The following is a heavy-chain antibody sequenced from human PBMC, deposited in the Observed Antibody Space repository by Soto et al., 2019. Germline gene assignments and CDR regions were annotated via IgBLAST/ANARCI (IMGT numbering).Heavy chain of an antibody. CDR3: AGILWCEESPVTL. CDR2: IYYSGST. D-gene: IGHD3-10*01. V-gene: IGHV4-39*01. Sequence: QLQLQESGPGLVKPSETLSLICTVSGGSISRSNYYWAWIRQPPGKGLEWIRSIYYSGSTYYNPSHESRVTTSIDTSKSQFSLKLSSMTAAGKSVYYCAGILWCEESPVTLWGQGALITVSS. CDR1: GGSISRSNYY. J-gene: IGHJ4*02.